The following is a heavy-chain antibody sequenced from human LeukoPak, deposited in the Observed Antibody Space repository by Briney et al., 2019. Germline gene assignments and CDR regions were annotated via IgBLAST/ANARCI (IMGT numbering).Heavy chain of an antibody. Sequence: SLETLSLTCAVYGGSLSGYYWSWIRQPPGKGLEWIGEINHSGSTNYNPSLKSRVTISVDTSKNQFSLKLSSVTAADTAVYYCARESIAAAGTPLDYWGQGTLVTVSS. V-gene: IGHV4-34*01. CDR1: GGSLSGYY. J-gene: IGHJ4*02. CDR3: ARESIAAAGTPLDY. D-gene: IGHD6-13*01. CDR2: INHSGST.